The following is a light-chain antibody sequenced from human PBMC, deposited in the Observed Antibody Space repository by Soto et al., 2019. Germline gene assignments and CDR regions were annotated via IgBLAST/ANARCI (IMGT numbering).Light chain of an antibody. CDR3: QQSNSTPPT. J-gene: IGKJ5*01. Sequence: DIQMTQSPFSLSASVGDRVTITCRASQSISSYLNWYQQKPGKPPKLLIYAASSLQSGVPSRFSGSGSGTDFTLTISSLQPEDFATYYCQQSNSTPPTFGQGTRLEIK. V-gene: IGKV1-39*01. CDR2: AAS. CDR1: QSISSY.